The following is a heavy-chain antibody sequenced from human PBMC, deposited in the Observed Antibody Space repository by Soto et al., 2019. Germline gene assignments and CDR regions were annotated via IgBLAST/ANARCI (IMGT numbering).Heavy chain of an antibody. D-gene: IGHD6-13*01. J-gene: IGHJ6*02. CDR1: GGSVSSGSYY. CDR3: ARGDGYSGTYYYYGMDV. V-gene: IGHV4-61*01. CDR2: IYYSGST. Sequence: PSETLSLTCTVSGGSVSSGSYYWSWIRQPPGKGLEWIGYIYYSGSTNYNPSLKSRVTISVDTSKNQFSLKLSSVTAADTAVYYCARGDGYSGTYYYYGMDVWGQGTTVTVSS.